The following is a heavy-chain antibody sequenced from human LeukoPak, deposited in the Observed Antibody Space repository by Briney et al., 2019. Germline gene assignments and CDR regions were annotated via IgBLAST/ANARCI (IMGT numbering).Heavy chain of an antibody. J-gene: IGHJ4*02. D-gene: IGHD3-22*01. Sequence: SETLSLTCTVSGGSIRGYYWSWIRQPAGKGLEYIGRTHSSGSTYYNPSLKSRVTMSIDTSKNQFSLKLSSVTAADTAVYYCAREPYYYDSSGYYPDYWGQGTLVTVSS. CDR2: THSSGST. CDR3: AREPYYYDSSGYYPDY. V-gene: IGHV4-4*07. CDR1: GGSIRGYY.